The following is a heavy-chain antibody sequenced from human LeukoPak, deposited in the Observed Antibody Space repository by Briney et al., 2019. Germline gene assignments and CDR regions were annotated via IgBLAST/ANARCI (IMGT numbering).Heavy chain of an antibody. J-gene: IGHJ6*03. V-gene: IGHV4-34*01. CDR1: GGSFSGYY. CDR3: ARGRSSSWYSVYYYYYMDV. Sequence: SSETLSLTCAVYGGSFSGYYWSWIRQPPGKGLEWIGEIHHSGSTNYNPSLKSRVTISVDTSKNQFSLKLISVTAADTAVYYCARGRSSSWYSVYYYYYMDVWGKGTTVTVSS. D-gene: IGHD6-13*01. CDR2: IHHSGST.